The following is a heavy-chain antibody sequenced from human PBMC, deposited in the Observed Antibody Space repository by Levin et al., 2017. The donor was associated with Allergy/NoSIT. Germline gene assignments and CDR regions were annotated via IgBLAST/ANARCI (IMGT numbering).Heavy chain of an antibody. D-gene: IGHD4-23*01. CDR1: GFTFSSYG. Sequence: GESLKISCAASGFTFSSYGMHWVRQAPGKGLEWVAVISYDGSNKYYADSVKGRFTISRDNSKNTLYLQMNSLRAEDTAVYYCAKDIGGNRYRPAYGMDVWGQGTTVTVSS. CDR3: AKDIGGNRYRPAYGMDV. CDR2: ISYDGSNK. J-gene: IGHJ6*02. V-gene: IGHV3-30*18.